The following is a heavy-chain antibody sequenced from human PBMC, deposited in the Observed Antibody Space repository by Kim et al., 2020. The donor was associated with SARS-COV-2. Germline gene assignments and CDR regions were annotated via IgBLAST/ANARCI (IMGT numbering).Heavy chain of an antibody. CDR3: ARRTGYFDWLPDY. V-gene: IGHV3-30*07. D-gene: IGHD3-9*01. J-gene: IGHJ4*02. Sequence: DSVKDRFTISRNNSKSTLDLQMNSLRAEDTAVYYCARRTGYFDWLPDYWGQGTLVTVSS.